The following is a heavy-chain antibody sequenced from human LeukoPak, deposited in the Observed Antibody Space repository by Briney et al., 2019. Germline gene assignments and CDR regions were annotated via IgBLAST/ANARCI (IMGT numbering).Heavy chain of an antibody. CDR2: ISGSGVST. Sequence: PGGSLRLSCAASGSTFSNYAMSWVRQAPGKGLEWVSDISGSGVSTDYADSVRGRFTISRDNSKNTLYLQINSLRAEDTAVYYCAKESDQHMAYFDYWGQATLVTVSS. CDR3: AKESDQHMAYFDY. V-gene: IGHV3-23*01. D-gene: IGHD2-2*01. J-gene: IGHJ4*02. CDR1: GSTFSNYA.